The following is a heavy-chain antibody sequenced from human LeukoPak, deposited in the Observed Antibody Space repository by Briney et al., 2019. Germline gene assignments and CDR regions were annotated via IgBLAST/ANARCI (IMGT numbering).Heavy chain of an antibody. CDR3: AREAQWLVHDY. CDR1: GYTFNSYY. V-gene: IGHV1-46*02. D-gene: IGHD6-19*01. Sequence: ASVKVSCKASGYTFNSYYMHWVRQAPGQGLEWMGIINPSGGSTSYAQKFQGRVTMTRDTSTSTVYMELSSLRSEDTAVYYCAREAQWLVHDYWGQGTLVTVSS. J-gene: IGHJ4*02. CDR2: INPSGGST.